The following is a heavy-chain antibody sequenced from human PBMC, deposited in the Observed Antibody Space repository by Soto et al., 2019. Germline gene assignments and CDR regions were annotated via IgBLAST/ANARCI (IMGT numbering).Heavy chain of an antibody. Sequence: QVQLVQSGAEVKKPGASVKVSCKASGYTFTSYAISWVRQAPGQGLEWMGGIIPIFGTANYAQKFQGRVTITADESTSTAYMELSSLRSEDTAVYYCARVVRGVQSYYYYGMDVWGQGTTVTVSS. CDR2: IIPIFGTA. D-gene: IGHD3-10*01. V-gene: IGHV1-69*13. CDR1: GYTFTSYA. CDR3: ARVVRGVQSYYYYGMDV. J-gene: IGHJ6*02.